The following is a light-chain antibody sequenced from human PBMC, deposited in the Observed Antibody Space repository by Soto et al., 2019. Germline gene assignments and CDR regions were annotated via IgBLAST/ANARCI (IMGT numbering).Light chain of an antibody. J-gene: IGLJ1*01. CDR3: SSYTSSSTPPYV. V-gene: IGLV2-14*01. CDR1: SSDVGGYNY. Sequence: QSALTQPASVSGSPGQSITISCTGTSSDVGGYNYVSWYQQHPGKAPKLMIYDVSNRPSGVSNRFSGSKSGNTASLTISGLQAEDDDDYYCSSYTSSSTPPYVFGTGTKLTVL. CDR2: DVS.